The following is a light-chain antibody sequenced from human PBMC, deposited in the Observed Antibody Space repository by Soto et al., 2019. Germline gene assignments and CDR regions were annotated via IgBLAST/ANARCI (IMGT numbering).Light chain of an antibody. V-gene: IGKV4-1*01. CDR2: WAS. J-gene: IGKJ1*01. Sequence: DIVMTQSPDSLAVSLGERATINCKSSQSVLYSSNNKNYLAWYPHKPGQPPKLLIYWASTRESGVPDRFSGSGSGTDFTLTISSLQAEDVAVYYCQQYYITPPTFGQGTKVEIK. CDR3: QQYYITPPT. CDR1: QSVLYSSNNKNY.